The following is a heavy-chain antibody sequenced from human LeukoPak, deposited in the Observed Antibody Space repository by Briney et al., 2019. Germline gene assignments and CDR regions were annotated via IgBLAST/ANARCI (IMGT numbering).Heavy chain of an antibody. J-gene: IGHJ4*02. V-gene: IGHV3-48*03. D-gene: IGHD3-10*01. Sequence: PGGSLRLSCAASGFTFSSYEMNWVRQAPGKGLEWVSYISSSGSTIYYADSVKGRFTISRDNAKNSLYLQMNSLRADDTALYYCARAYGSGSYYNLVPHYWGQGTLVTVSS. CDR3: ARAYGSGSYYNLVPHY. CDR2: ISSSGSTI. CDR1: GFTFSSYE.